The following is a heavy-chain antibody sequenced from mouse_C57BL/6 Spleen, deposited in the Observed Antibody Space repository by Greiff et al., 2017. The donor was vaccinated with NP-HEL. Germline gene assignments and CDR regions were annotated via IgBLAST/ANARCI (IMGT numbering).Heavy chain of an antibody. V-gene: IGHV5-6*01. CDR3: AAGVVATGYFDY. D-gene: IGHD1-1*01. CDR2: ISSGGSYT. J-gene: IGHJ2*01. Sequence: EVKLVESGGDLVKPGGSLKLSCAASGFTFSSYGMSWVRQTPDKRLEWVATISSGGSYTYYPDSVKGRFTISRDNAKNTLYLQMSSLKSEDTAMYYCAAGVVATGYFDYWGQGTTLTVSS. CDR1: GFTFSSYG.